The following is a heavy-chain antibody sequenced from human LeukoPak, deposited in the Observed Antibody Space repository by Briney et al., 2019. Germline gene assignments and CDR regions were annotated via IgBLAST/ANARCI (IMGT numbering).Heavy chain of an antibody. J-gene: IGHJ4*02. CDR1: GFTFSSYS. D-gene: IGHD6-13*01. V-gene: IGHV3-21*01. Sequence: PGGSLRLSCAASGFTFSSYSMNWVRQAPGKGLEWVSSISSSSSYIYYADSVKGRFTISRDNAKNSLYLQMNSLRAEDTAVYYCARVGYSSSWSKGAQKKGLLYYFDYWGQGTLVTVSS. CDR3: ARVGYSSSWSKGAQKKGLLYYFDY. CDR2: ISSSSSYI.